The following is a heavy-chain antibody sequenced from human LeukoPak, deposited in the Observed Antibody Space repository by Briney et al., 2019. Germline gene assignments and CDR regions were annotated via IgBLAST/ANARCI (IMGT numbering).Heavy chain of an antibody. CDR1: GGSISSYY. CDR3: ARGAAPPIFDY. CDR2: IYYSGST. J-gene: IGHJ4*02. V-gene: IGHV4-59*01. Sequence: SETLSLTCTVSGGSISSYYWSWIRQPPGKGLEWIGYIYYSGSTNHNPSLKSRVTISVDTSKNQFSLKLSSVTAADTAVYYCARGAAPPIFDYWGQGTLVTVSS. D-gene: IGHD6-13*01.